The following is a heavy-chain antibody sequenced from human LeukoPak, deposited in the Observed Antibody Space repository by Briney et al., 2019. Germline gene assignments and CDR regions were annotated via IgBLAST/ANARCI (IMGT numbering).Heavy chain of an antibody. J-gene: IGHJ4*02. D-gene: IGHD3-10*01. Sequence: SETLSLTCAVYGGSFSGYYWSWIRQPPGKGLEWIGEINHSGSTNYNPSLKSRVTISVDTSKNQFSLKLSSVTAADTAVYYCARVYGTVWFGIDCWGQGTLVTVSS. CDR2: INHSGST. CDR1: GGSFSGYY. CDR3: ARVYGTVWFGIDC. V-gene: IGHV4-34*01.